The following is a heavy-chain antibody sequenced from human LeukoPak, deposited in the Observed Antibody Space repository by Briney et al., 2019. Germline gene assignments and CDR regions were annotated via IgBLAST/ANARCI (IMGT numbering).Heavy chain of an antibody. Sequence: SEALSLTCTVSGGSISSYYWSWIRQPPGKGLEWIGYIYYSGSTNYNPSLKSRVTISVDTSKNQFSLKLSSVTAADTAVYYCARHEGDFWSGYIDYWGQGTLVTVSS. CDR2: IYYSGST. D-gene: IGHD3-3*01. V-gene: IGHV4-59*08. J-gene: IGHJ4*02. CDR1: GGSISSYY. CDR3: ARHEGDFWSGYIDY.